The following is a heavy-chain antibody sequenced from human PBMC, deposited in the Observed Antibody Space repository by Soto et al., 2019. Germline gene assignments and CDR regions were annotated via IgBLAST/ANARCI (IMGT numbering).Heavy chain of an antibody. CDR3: AKEDYDILTGYYPMDV. D-gene: IGHD3-9*01. Sequence: QVQLVESGGGVVQPGRSLRLSCAASGFTFSSYGMHWVRQAPGKGLEWVAVISYDGSNKYYADSVKGRFTISRDNSKNQRYLQMNSLRAEDTAVYYWAKEDYDILTGYYPMDVWGQGTTVTVSS. CDR2: ISYDGSNK. J-gene: IGHJ6*02. V-gene: IGHV3-30*18. CDR1: GFTFSSYG.